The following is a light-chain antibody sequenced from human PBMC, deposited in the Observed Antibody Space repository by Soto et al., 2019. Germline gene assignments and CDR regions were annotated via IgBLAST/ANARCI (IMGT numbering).Light chain of an antibody. J-gene: IGKJ1*01. CDR3: QHYNSYSEA. V-gene: IGKV1-5*03. CDR2: KAS. Sequence: DIQMPQSPSTLSGSVGDRVTITCRASQTISSWLAWYQQKPGKAPKLLIYKASTLKSGGPSRFSGSGSGTEFALTISSLQPDDFATYYCQHYNSYSEAFGQGTKVDIK. CDR1: QTISSW.